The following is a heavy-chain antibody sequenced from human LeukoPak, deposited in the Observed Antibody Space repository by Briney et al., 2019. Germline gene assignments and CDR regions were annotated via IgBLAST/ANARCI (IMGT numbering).Heavy chain of an antibody. D-gene: IGHD5-18*01. V-gene: IGHV1-2*02. CDR3: ARGDTAMVTFGY. J-gene: IGHJ4*02. CDR2: INPNSGGT. CDR1: GYTYTGYF. Sequence: ASVKVSCQASGYTYTGYFMHWVRQAAGRGLEWMGWINPNSGGTNYAQKFQGRVTMTRDTSISTAYMELSSLRSDDTAVYYCARGDTAMVTFGYWGQGTLVTVSS.